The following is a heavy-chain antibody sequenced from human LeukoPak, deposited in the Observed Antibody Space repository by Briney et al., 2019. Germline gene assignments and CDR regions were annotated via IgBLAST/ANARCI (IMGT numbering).Heavy chain of an antibody. CDR2: IVASSGST. CDR1: GFSISNSA. Sequence: GGSLRLSCAASGFSISNSAMSWGRQAPGEGLEWVSLIVASSGSTFYADSVKGRFTISRDSSKNTLYLQMNSLRAEDMAVYYCAKGAYDYIEMGYFDYWGQGTLVTVSS. J-gene: IGHJ4*02. D-gene: IGHD5-12*01. CDR3: AKGAYDYIEMGYFDY. V-gene: IGHV3-23*01.